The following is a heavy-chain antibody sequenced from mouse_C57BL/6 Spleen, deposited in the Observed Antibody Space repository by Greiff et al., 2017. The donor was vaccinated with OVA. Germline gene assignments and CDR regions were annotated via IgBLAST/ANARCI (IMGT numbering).Heavy chain of an antibody. Sequence: QVQLQQPGAELVRPGSSVKLSCKASGYTFTSYWMHWVKQRPIQGLEWIGNIDPSDSETHYNQKFKDKATLTVDKSSSTAYMQLSSLTSEDSAVYYCARSILRKDLFAYWGQGTLVTVSA. CDR3: ARSILRKDLFAY. CDR2: IDPSDSET. J-gene: IGHJ3*01. V-gene: IGHV1-52*01. CDR1: GYTFTSYW. D-gene: IGHD1-1*01.